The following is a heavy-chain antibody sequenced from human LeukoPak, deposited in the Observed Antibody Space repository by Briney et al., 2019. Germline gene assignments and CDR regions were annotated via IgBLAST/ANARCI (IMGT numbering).Heavy chain of an antibody. CDR3: ARGDYGGNPIKVLIAAFDI. V-gene: IGHV5-51*01. Sequence: GESLKISCKGSGYSFTSYWIGWVRQMPGKGLEWMGIIYPGDSDTRYSPSFQGQVTISADKSISTAYLRWSSLKASDTAMYYCARGDYGGNPIKVLIAAFDIWGQGTMVTVSS. J-gene: IGHJ3*02. CDR1: GYSFTSYW. CDR2: IYPGDSDT. D-gene: IGHD4-23*01.